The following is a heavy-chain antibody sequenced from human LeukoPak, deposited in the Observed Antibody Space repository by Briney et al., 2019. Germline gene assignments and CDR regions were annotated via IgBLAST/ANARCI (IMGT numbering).Heavy chain of an antibody. CDR2: SYYSGST. Sequence: SQTLSLTCTVSGGSISSGGYYWSWIRQHPGKGLEWIGYSYYSGSTYYNPSLKSRVTISVDTSKNQFSLKLSTVTAAATAVYYCATGRASVTRGWFAPWGQGTLVTVSS. V-gene: IGHV4-31*03. CDR1: GGSISSGGYY. D-gene: IGHD3-10*01. CDR3: ATGRASVTRGWFAP. J-gene: IGHJ5*02.